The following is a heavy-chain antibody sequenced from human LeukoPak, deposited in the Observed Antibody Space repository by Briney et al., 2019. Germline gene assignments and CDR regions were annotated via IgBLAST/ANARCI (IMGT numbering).Heavy chain of an antibody. CDR3: ARTYSGRSYYFDC. J-gene: IGHJ4*02. CDR2: IYDSGST. Sequence: SETLSLTCTVSXGSISSFHWSWIRQPPGKGLEHIGNIYDSGSTYYNPSLKSRVTISVDTSKNQFSLKLSSVTAADTAVYYCARTYSGRSYYFDCWGQGTLVTVSS. CDR1: XGSISSFH. V-gene: IGHV4-59*01. D-gene: IGHD1-26*01.